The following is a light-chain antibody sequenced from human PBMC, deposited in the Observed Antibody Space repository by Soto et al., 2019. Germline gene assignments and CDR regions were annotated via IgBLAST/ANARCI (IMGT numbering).Light chain of an antibody. CDR3: QKYNNWPPET. J-gene: IGKJ1*01. Sequence: EIVMTQSPATLSVSPGERATLSCRASQSVSSNLAWYQQKPGQAPRLLIYGASTRATGIPDRFSGSGSGTEFTLTISRLQSEDFAVYYCQKYNNWPPETFGQGTKVDI. V-gene: IGKV3-15*01. CDR2: GAS. CDR1: QSVSSN.